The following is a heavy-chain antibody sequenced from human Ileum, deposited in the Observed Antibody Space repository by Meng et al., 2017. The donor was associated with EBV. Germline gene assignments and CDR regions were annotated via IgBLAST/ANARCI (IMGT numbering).Heavy chain of an antibody. V-gene: IGHV4-61*08. CDR2: VNNNDDS. CDR3: ASDLSVEGSFDY. Sequence: RGRVSHVELLSLTFTDSGASVAISGCFWSWLRDPPPKGLGLHWIVNNNDDSTYYSKLKIRVTVFIEMYKRQFYLNLTPTTAADTAIYDCASDLSVEGSFDYWGQGTLVTVSS. J-gene: IGHJ4*02. D-gene: IGHD3-10*01. CDR1: GASVAISGCF.